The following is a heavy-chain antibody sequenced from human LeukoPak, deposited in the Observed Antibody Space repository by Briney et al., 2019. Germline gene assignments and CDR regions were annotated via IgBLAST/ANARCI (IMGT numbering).Heavy chain of an antibody. D-gene: IGHD6-13*01. CDR3: ARVDTIAAAGT. Sequence: SETLSLTCAVYGGSFSGYYWSWIRQPPGKGLEWIGEINHSGSTNYNPSLKGRVTISVDTSKNQFSLKLSSVTAADTAVYYCARVDTIAAAGTWGQGTLVTVSS. V-gene: IGHV4-34*01. CDR1: GGSFSGYY. CDR2: INHSGST. J-gene: IGHJ4*02.